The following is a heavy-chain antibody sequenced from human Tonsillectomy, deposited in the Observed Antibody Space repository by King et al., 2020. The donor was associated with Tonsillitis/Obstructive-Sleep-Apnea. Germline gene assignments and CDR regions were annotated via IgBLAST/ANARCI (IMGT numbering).Heavy chain of an antibody. CDR2: ISSSGRTI. J-gene: IGHJ3*02. CDR3: ARAHEAEPPMGAFDI. Sequence: VQLVESGGGLVQPGGSLRLSCAASGFTFSSYEMNWVRQAPGKGLEWVSYISSSGRTINYADSVKGRFSISRDNAKNSLYLQMNSLRSEDTAVYYCARAHEAEPPMGAFDIWGQGTMVTVSS. D-gene: IGHD1-26*01. CDR1: GFTFSSYE. V-gene: IGHV3-48*03.